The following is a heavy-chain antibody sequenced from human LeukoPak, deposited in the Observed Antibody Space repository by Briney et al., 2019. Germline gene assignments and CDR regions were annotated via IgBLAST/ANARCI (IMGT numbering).Heavy chain of an antibody. CDR1: GGSISSYY. Sequence: SETLSLTCTVSGGSISSYYWSWIRQPPGKGLEWIGYIYYSGSTNYNPSLKSRVTISVDTSKNQFSLKLSSVTAADTAVYYCARARGYSYGLTLWGQGTLVTVSS. D-gene: IGHD5-18*01. V-gene: IGHV4-59*01. CDR2: IYYSGST. CDR3: ARARGYSYGLTL. J-gene: IGHJ4*02.